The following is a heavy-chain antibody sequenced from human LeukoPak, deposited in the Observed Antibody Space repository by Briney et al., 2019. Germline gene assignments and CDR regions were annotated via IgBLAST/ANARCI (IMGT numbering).Heavy chain of an antibody. J-gene: IGHJ6*03. D-gene: IGHD2-2*01. CDR1: GFILNYFS. CDR3: ARVPGFCSSSSCYGSMHMDV. V-gene: IGHV3-48*01. CDR2: ISSRGDTI. Sequence: PGGSLRLSCEASGFILNYFSLNWVRLSPGKGLEWVSFISSRGDTIYDADSVKGRFTIPRDTANNSVFLQMNSLRAEDTAVYYCARVPGFCSSSSCYGSMHMDVWGRGTTVTVS.